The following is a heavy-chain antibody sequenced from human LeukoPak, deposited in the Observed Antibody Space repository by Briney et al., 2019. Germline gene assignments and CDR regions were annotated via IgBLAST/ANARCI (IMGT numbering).Heavy chain of an antibody. CDR3: ARGMSCSGGSCSYYMDV. Sequence: GASVKVSCKASGYTFTSYGISWVRQAPGQGLEWMGWISAYNGNTNYAQKLQGRVTITRNTSISTAYMELSSLRSEDTAVYYCARGMSCSGGSCSYYMDVWGKGTTVTVSS. CDR2: ISAYNGNT. V-gene: IGHV1-18*01. D-gene: IGHD2-15*01. CDR1: GYTFTSYG. J-gene: IGHJ6*03.